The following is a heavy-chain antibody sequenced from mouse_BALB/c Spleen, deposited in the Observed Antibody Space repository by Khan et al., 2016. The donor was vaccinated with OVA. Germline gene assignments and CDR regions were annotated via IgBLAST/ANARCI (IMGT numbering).Heavy chain of an antibody. Sequence: EVQLQQSGAEVVKPGASVKLSCSASDFNIRDTYIHWVKQRPEQGLEWIGRIDPPNDDSKYGPKFQDKATLTADTSSNTAYLQLSSLTSGDTAVYYCATLYGNLIAYWGQGTLVSVSA. CDR2: IDPPNDDS. J-gene: IGHJ3*01. V-gene: IGHV14-3*02. CDR1: DFNIRDTY. CDR3: ATLYGNLIAY. D-gene: IGHD2-1*01.